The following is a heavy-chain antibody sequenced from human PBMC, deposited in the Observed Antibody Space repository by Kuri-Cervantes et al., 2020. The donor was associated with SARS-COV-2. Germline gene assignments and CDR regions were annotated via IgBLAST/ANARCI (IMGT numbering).Heavy chain of an antibody. J-gene: IGHJ4*02. CDR3: AREHLTVIEEGAFDY. CDR2: ISGSGGST. D-gene: IGHD4-17*01. CDR1: GFTFSCYA. Sequence: GESLKISCAASGFTFSCYAMSWVRQAPGKGLEWVSAISGSGGSTYYADSVKGRFTISRDNSKNTLYLQMNSLRAEDTAVYYCAREHLTVIEEGAFDYWGQGTLVTVSS. V-gene: IGHV3-23*01.